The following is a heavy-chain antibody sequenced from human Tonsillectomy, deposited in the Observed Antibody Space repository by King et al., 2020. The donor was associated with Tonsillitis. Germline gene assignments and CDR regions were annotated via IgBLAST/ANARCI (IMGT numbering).Heavy chain of an antibody. Sequence: QLKESGPGLVKPSQTLSLTCTVFGGSITSGAVYWSWIRKPAGKGPEWIGHIYSSGSPNYNPSLTSRVSISLDTSKNEVSLKLSSVTAADTAVYYCARATQGPLHWKAVDRDVWGKGTTVTVAS. CDR1: GGSITSGAVY. CDR2: IYSSGSP. J-gene: IGHJ6*03. D-gene: IGHD1-1*01. V-gene: IGHV4-61*02. CDR3: ARATQGPLHWKAVDRDV.